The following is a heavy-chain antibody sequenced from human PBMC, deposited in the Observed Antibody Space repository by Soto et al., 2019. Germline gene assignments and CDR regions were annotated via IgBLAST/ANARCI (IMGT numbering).Heavy chain of an antibody. D-gene: IGHD3-9*01. CDR3: ARSPGILTGYAPSDYYYYMDV. V-gene: IGHV5-51*01. CDR2: IYPGDSDT. Sequence: GESLKISCKGSGYSFTSYWIGWVRQMPGKSLEWMGIIYPGDSDTRYSPSFQGQVTISADKSISTAYLQWSSLKASDTAMYYCARSPGILTGYAPSDYYYYMDVWGKGTTVTVSS. CDR1: GYSFTSYW. J-gene: IGHJ6*03.